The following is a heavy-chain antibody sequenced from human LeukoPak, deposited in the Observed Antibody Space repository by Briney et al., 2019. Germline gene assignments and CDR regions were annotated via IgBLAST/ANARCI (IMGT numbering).Heavy chain of an antibody. CDR2: MSYSGHT. Sequence: SETLSLTCTVSGGSISSYYWSWIRQPPGKGLEWIVSMSYSGHTYYNPSLKSRVTTSIDTSKNQLSLNLKSVTAADTAVYYCARDRDVDDFDSWGHGTLVTVSS. CDR3: ARDRDVDDFDS. J-gene: IGHJ4*01. V-gene: IGHV4-59*12. D-gene: IGHD2-15*01. CDR1: GGSISSYY.